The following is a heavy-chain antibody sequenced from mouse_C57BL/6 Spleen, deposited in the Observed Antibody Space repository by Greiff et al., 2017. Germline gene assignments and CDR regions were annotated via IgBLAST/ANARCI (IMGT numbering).Heavy chain of an antibody. V-gene: IGHV1-66*01. Sequence: QVQLQQSGPELVKPGASVKISCKASGYSFTSYYIHWVKQRPGQGLEWIGWIYPGSGNTKYNEKFKGKATLTADTSSSTAYMQLSSLTSEDSADYYCAREETGTVFAYWGQGTLVTVSA. CDR2: IYPGSGNT. CDR1: GYSFTSYY. J-gene: IGHJ3*01. D-gene: IGHD4-1*01. CDR3: AREETGTVFAY.